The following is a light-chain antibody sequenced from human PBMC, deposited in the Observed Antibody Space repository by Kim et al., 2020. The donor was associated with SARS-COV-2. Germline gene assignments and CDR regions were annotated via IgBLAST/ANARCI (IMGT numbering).Light chain of an antibody. J-gene: IGLJ2*01. V-gene: IGLV2-11*01. CDR1: SSDVGGYNH. CDR3: CSYAGSYTFV. Sequence: QSALTQPRSVSGSPGQSVTISRTGTSSDVGGYNHVSWYQQHPGKAPKLLIYDVTKRPSGVPDRFSGSKSGNTASLTISGLQAEDEADYYCCSYAGSYTFVFGGGTQLTVL. CDR2: DVT.